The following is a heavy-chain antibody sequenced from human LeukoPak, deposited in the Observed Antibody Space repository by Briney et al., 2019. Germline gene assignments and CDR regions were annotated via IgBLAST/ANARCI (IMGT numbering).Heavy chain of an antibody. Sequence: SETLSLTCTVSGGSISSYYWSWIRQPPGKGLEWIGYIYYSGSTNYNPSLKSRVTISVDTSKNQFSLKLSSVTAADTAVYYCARGTNYDFWSGYAYYFDYWGQGTLVTVPS. CDR1: GGSISSYY. D-gene: IGHD3-3*01. CDR3: ARGTNYDFWSGYAYYFDY. J-gene: IGHJ4*02. V-gene: IGHV4-59*01. CDR2: IYYSGST.